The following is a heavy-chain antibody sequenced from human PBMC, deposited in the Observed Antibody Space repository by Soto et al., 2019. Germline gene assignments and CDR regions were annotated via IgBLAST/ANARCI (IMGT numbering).Heavy chain of an antibody. V-gene: IGHV1-46*01. Sequence: ASVKVSCKTSGHTLINYYMHWVRQAPGQGLDWLGKIDPSGNGTSYAERFQGRITLTSDTSTKTVYVELSSLRSEDTAIYYCAINYYDSSGYRYWGPGTLVTVSS. CDR2: IDPSGNGT. CDR1: GHTLINYY. J-gene: IGHJ4*02. D-gene: IGHD3-22*01. CDR3: AINYYDSSGYRY.